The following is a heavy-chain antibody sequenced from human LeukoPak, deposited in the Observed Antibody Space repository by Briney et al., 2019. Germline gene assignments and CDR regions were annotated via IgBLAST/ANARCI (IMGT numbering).Heavy chain of an antibody. J-gene: IGHJ4*02. V-gene: IGHV3-30-3*01. Sequence: GGSLRLSCAASGFTFSSYAMHWVRQAPGKGLEWVAVISYDGSNKYYADSVKGRFTISRDNSKNTLYLQMNSLRAEDTAVYYCARVGVGVLASSFDYWGQGTLVTVSS. D-gene: IGHD1-26*01. CDR3: ARVGVGVLASSFDY. CDR2: ISYDGSNK. CDR1: GFTFSSYA.